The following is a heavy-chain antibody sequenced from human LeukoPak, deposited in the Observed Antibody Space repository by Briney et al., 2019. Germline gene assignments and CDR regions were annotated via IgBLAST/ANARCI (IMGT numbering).Heavy chain of an antibody. CDR2: TRNKANSYTT. J-gene: IGHJ4*02. CDR1: GFSISDHY. CDR3: ARLRRSSDDY. D-gene: IGHD4-23*01. Sequence: GGSLRLSCAASGFSISDHYMDWVRQAPGKGLEWVGRTRNKANSYTTEYAASVKGRFTISREDSKNSLYLQMNGLKTEDTAMYYCARLRRSSDDYWGQGTLVIVSS. V-gene: IGHV3-72*01.